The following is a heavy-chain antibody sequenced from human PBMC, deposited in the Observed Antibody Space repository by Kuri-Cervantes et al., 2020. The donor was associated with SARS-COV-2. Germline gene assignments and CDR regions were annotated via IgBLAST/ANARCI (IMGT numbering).Heavy chain of an antibody. CDR3: ARKARGQLWLNFVVGAFDI. V-gene: IGHV3-74*01. Sequence: GGSLRLSCAASGFTFSSYWMHWVRQAPGKGLVWVSRINSDGSSTSYADSVKGRFTISRDNAKNSLYLQMNSLRAEDTAVYYCARKARGQLWLNFVVGAFDIWGQGTMVTVSS. CDR1: GFTFSSYW. J-gene: IGHJ3*02. D-gene: IGHD5-18*01. CDR2: INSDGSST.